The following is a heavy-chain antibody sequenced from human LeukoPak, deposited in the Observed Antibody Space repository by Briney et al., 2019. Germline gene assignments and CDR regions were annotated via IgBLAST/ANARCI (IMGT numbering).Heavy chain of an antibody. CDR1: GGTFSSYA. CDR3: ARASGIQLWLRFDP. CDR2: IIPIFGTA. Sequence: ASVKVSCKASGGTFSSYAISWVRQAPGQGLEWMGGIIPIFGTANYAQKFQGRVTITTDESTSTAYMELSSLRPEDTAVYYCARASGIQLWLRFDPWGQGTLVTVSS. D-gene: IGHD5-18*01. J-gene: IGHJ5*02. V-gene: IGHV1-69*05.